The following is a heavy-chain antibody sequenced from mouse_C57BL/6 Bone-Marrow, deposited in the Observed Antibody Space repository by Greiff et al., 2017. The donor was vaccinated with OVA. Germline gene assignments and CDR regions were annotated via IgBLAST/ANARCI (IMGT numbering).Heavy chain of an antibody. V-gene: IGHV1-64*01. D-gene: IGHD1-1*01. CDR1: GYTFTSYW. CDR2: IHPNSGST. J-gene: IGHJ2*01. CDR3: ARPSFYYYGSSYIFDY. Sequence: QVQLKQPGAELVKPGASVKLSCKASGYTFTSYWMHWVKQRPGQGLEWIGMIHPNSGSTNYNEKFKSKATLTVDKSSSTAYMQLSSLTSEDSAVYYCARPSFYYYGSSYIFDYWGQGTTLTVSS.